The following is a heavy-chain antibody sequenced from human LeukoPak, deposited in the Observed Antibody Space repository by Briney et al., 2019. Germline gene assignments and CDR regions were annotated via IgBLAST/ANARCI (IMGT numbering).Heavy chain of an antibody. J-gene: IGHJ4*02. Sequence: PSETLSLTCTVSGGSISSTGYYWSWIRQPPGKGLEWIGEINHSGSTNYNPSLKSRVTISVDTSKNQFSLKLSSVTAADTAVYYCAGKGSGSSPYDYWGQGTLVTVSS. CDR3: AGKGSGSSPYDY. CDR2: INHSGST. V-gene: IGHV4-39*07. D-gene: IGHD3-10*01. CDR1: GGSISSTGYY.